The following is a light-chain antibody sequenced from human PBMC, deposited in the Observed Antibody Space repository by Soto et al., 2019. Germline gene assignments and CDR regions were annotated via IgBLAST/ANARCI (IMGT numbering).Light chain of an antibody. Sequence: IVLTQSPGTLSLSPGERATLSCRASQSLDNRPLAWYQHKPGQAPRVLIYGASNRVTGIPVRVSVSRSGTVFTLTISRLETVDFAVYYCLQYSISMWRFGQGIMVEIK. V-gene: IGKV3-20*01. CDR3: LQYSISMWR. CDR2: GAS. J-gene: IGKJ1*01. CDR1: QSLDNRP.